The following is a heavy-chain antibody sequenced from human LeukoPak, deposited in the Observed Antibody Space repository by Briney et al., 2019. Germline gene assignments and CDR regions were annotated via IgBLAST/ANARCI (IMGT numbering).Heavy chain of an antibody. V-gene: IGHV4-59*01. CDR1: GGSITTYY. D-gene: IGHD3-10*01. Sequence: SETLSLTCTVSGGSITTYYWSWIRQPPGKGLEWIGFIFYSGSTNYNPSLKSRVTISLNTSKTQFSLKLSFVTAADTAVYYCARSSSGSYYDYWGQGTLVTVSS. CDR3: ARSSSGSYYDY. J-gene: IGHJ4*02. CDR2: IFYSGST.